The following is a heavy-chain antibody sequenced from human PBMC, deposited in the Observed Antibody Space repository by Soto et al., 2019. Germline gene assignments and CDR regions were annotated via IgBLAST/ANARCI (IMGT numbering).Heavy chain of an antibody. CDR1: GFTFSSYA. CDR3: ATQGEYYYDSSGYFAIPRYWYFDL. Sequence: EVQVVESGGGLVQPGGSLRLSCAASGFTFSSYAMSWVRQAPGKGLEWVSAISGSGGSTYYADSVKGRFTISRDNSKNTLYLQMNSLRAEDTAVYYCATQGEYYYDSSGYFAIPRYWYFDLWGRGTLVTVSS. V-gene: IGHV3-23*04. D-gene: IGHD3-22*01. J-gene: IGHJ2*01. CDR2: ISGSGGST.